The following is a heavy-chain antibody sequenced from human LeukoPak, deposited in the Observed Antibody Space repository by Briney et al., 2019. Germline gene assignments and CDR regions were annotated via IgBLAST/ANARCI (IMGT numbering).Heavy chain of an antibody. CDR2: IYHSGST. J-gene: IGHJ4*02. D-gene: IGHD1-26*01. CDR1: GGSFSGYY. CDR3: ARAVAYSGSYVLDY. Sequence: SETLSLTCAVYGGSFSGYYWSWIRQPPGKGLEWIGEIYHSGSTNYNPSLKSRVTISVDKSKNQFSLKLSSVTAADTAVYYCARAVAYSGSYVLDYWGQGTLVTVSS. V-gene: IGHV4-34*01.